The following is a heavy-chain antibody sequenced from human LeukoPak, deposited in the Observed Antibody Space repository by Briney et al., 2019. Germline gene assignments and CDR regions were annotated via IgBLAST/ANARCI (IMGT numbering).Heavy chain of an antibody. V-gene: IGHV1-46*01. D-gene: IGHD3-22*01. CDR3: ARDLNDSSGYYYGWFDP. J-gene: IGHJ5*02. Sequence: ASVTVSCKASGYTFTSYYMHWVRQAPGQGLEWMGIINPSGGSTSYAQKFQGRVTMTRDMSTSTVYMELSSLRSEDTAVYYCARDLNDSSGYYYGWFDPWGQGTLVTVSS. CDR2: INPSGGST. CDR1: GYTFTSYY.